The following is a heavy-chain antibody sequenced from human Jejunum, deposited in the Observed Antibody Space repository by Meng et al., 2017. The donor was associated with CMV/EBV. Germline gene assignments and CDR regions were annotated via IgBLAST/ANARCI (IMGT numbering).Heavy chain of an antibody. V-gene: IGHV3-23*01. CDR2: ISGSGGTT. CDR3: AKTGDGFTFDY. D-gene: IGHD2-21*02. J-gene: IGHJ4*02. Sequence: WVRQARGEGLEWVSGISGSGGTTFYADSVKGRFTISRDNSKNTLYLQMNSLTAEDTAVYYCAKTGDGFTFDYWGQGTVVTVSS.